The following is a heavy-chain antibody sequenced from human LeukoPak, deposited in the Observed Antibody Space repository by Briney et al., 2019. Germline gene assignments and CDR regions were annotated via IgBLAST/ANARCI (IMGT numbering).Heavy chain of an antibody. CDR3: ARVYTAYAFDI. CDR2: ISAYNGNT. D-gene: IGHD5-18*01. CDR1: GYTFTGFY. J-gene: IGHJ3*02. V-gene: IGHV1-18*04. Sequence: ASVKVSCKASGYTFTGFYMHWVRQAPGQGLEWMGWISAYNGNTNYAQKLQGRVTMTTDTSTSTAYMELRSLRSDDTAVYYCARVYTAYAFDIWGQGTMVTVSS.